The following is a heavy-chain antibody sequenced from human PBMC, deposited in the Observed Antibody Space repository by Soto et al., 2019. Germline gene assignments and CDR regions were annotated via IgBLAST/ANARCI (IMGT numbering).Heavy chain of an antibody. D-gene: IGHD6-13*01. J-gene: IGHJ6*02. V-gene: IGHV3-23*01. CDR2: INDSGAGT. CDR3: AKASLISSWCAVDGMDV. CDR1: GFTFSSYA. Sequence: GGSLRHSCAASGFTFSSYAMSWVRQAPGKGLEWVSGINDSGAGTYYTDSVKGRFTISRDISKNTVYLQMNSLRAEDTAVYYCAKASLISSWCAVDGMDVCAQGTSVTGSS.